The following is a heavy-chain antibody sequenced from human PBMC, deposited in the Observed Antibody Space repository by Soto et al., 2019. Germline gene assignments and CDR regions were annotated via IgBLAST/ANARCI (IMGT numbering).Heavy chain of an antibody. CDR2: INAGNGNT. CDR1: GYTFTSYA. D-gene: IGHD6-13*01. J-gene: IGHJ3*02. V-gene: IGHV1-3*01. Sequence: ASVKVSCKASGYTFTSYAMHWVRQAPGQRLEWMGWINAGNGNTKYSQKFQGRVTITRDTSASTAYMELSSLRSEDTAVYYCARVAAGLGNDAFDIWGQGTMVTVSS. CDR3: ARVAAGLGNDAFDI.